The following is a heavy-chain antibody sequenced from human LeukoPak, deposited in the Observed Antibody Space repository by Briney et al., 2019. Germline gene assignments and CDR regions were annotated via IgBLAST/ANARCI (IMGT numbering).Heavy chain of an antibody. CDR3: ARRRAAAPLDY. CDR1: GGSITSSSYY. V-gene: IGHV4-39*01. CDR2: LFYSEST. D-gene: IGHD6-25*01. J-gene: IGHJ4*02. Sequence: SETLSLTCTVSGGSITSSSYYWGWIRQPPGKGLEWIGSLFYSESTYYNPSLKSRVTISVDTSKNQFSLKLSSVTAADTAVYFCARRRAAAPLDYWGQGTLVTVSS.